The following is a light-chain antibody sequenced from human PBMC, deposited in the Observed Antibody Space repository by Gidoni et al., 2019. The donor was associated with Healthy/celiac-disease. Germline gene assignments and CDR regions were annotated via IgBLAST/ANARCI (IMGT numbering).Light chain of an antibody. V-gene: IGKV3-11*01. Sequence: EIVLTQSPAPLSLSPGARATLSCRASQSVSSYLAWYQQKPGQAPRLLIYDASNRATGIPARFSGSGSGTDFTLTISSLEPEDFAVYYCQQRSNWRQTFGQGTKVEIK. CDR2: DAS. CDR3: QQRSNWRQT. CDR1: QSVSSY. J-gene: IGKJ1*01.